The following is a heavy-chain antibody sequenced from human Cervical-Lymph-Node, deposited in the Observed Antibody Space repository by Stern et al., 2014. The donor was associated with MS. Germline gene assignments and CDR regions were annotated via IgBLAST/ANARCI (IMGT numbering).Heavy chain of an antibody. Sequence: QVQLVQSGAEVKKPGASVKVSCKASGHTTTSYGITWVRQAPGQGLEWMGWISAHNGNTNYEQKFQGRVTMTTDTSTSTAYMELRSLRSDDTAVYFCATFIPTSGTFNWWAQGTLVTVSS. V-gene: IGHV1-18*01. CDR3: ATFIPTSGTFNW. CDR2: ISAHNGNT. J-gene: IGHJ4*02. D-gene: IGHD1-1*01. CDR1: GHTTTSYG.